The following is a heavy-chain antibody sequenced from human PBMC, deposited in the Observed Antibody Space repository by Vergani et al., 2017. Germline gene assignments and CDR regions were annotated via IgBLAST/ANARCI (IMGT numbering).Heavy chain of an antibody. D-gene: IGHD3-9*01. CDR1: GYTFSNYS. J-gene: IGHJ4*02. CDR2: INASGGHT. CDR3: ARGDYGILTGYRY. V-gene: IGHV1-46*03. Sequence: VQVVQSGAAVKKSGASVKVSCKPSGYTFSNYSMPWVRQAPGQGLEWMGIINASGGHTNYAQKFQGRVNMTRDTSTSTVYMELSSLRSEDTAIYYWARGDYGILTGYRYWGQGTLVTVPA.